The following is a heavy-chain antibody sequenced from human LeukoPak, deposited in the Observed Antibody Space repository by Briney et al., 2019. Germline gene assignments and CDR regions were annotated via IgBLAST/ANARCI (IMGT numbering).Heavy chain of an antibody. J-gene: IGHJ6*02. CDR1: GYTFTCYY. Sequence: ASVTVSCKASGYTFTCYYMDWVRQAPAPGMEWMGWINTNSGGRNNAQKLQGRVSMTRDTSTSTVYMERRSLRPEDTAVYYCATLYCSSTSCYGPRPFNYGMDVWGQGTTVTVSS. CDR2: INTNSGGR. CDR3: ATLYCSSTSCYGPRPFNYGMDV. V-gene: IGHV1-2*02. D-gene: IGHD2-2*01.